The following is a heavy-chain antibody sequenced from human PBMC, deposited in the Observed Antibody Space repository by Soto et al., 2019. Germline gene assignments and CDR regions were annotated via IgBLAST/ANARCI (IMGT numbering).Heavy chain of an antibody. J-gene: IGHJ4*02. Sequence: QITLKESGPTLVRPAQTLTLTCDFSGFSLSTYHMGVAWIRQPPGKALEWLALIYWDDDKRYSPSLKDSLAISKDTSSNQVVLTITTIDPGHSATYFCAHAGDYDLLTFDHWGPGTLVTVSS. CDR1: GFSLSTYHMG. V-gene: IGHV2-5*02. CDR3: AHAGDYDLLTFDH. CDR2: IYWDDDK. D-gene: IGHD4-17*01.